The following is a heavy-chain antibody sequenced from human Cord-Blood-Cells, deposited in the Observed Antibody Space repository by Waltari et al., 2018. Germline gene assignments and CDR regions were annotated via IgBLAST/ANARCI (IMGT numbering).Heavy chain of an antibody. V-gene: IGHV4-61*01. Sequence: QVQLQESGPGLVKPSEPLSLTCTVSGGSVNSASYYWSWIRQPPGKGLEWIGYIYYSGSTNYNPSLKSRVTISVDTSKNQFSLKLSSVTAADTAVYYCAREGYYYGSGSYYNWGQGTLVTVSS. J-gene: IGHJ4*02. CDR2: IYYSGST. D-gene: IGHD3-10*01. CDR1: GGSVNSASYY. CDR3: AREGYYYGSGSYYN.